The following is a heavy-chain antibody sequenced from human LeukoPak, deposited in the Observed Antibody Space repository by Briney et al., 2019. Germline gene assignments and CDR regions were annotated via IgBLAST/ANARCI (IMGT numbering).Heavy chain of an antibody. CDR1: GFTFSSYA. CDR2: ISSNGGST. V-gene: IGHV3-64D*06. CDR3: VEDQRYYGSGPSSFDY. Sequence: PGGPLRLSCSASGFTFSSYAMHWVRQAPGKGLEYVSAISSNGGSTYYADSVKGRFTISRDNSKNTLYLQMSSLRAEDTAVYYCVEDQRYYGSGPSSFDYWGQGTLVTVSS. D-gene: IGHD3-10*01. J-gene: IGHJ4*02.